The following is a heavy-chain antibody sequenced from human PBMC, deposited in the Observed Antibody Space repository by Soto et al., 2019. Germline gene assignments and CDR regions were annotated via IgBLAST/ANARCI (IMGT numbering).Heavy chain of an antibody. Sequence: QVQLVQSGAEVKKPGASVKVSCRASGYTFTSYVISWVRQAPAQGLEWMGWISAYNGNTNLAQKLQGRVTMTTNTTTCTVSMELRSLRSDATAVYSCARVVATVAGPYGMDVWGQGTTVTVSS. V-gene: IGHV1-18*01. CDR3: ARVVATVAGPYGMDV. CDR1: GYTFTSYV. CDR2: ISAYNGNT. D-gene: IGHD6-19*01. J-gene: IGHJ6*02.